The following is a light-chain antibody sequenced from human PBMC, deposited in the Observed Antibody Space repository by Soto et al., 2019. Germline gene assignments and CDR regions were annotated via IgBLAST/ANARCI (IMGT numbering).Light chain of an antibody. CDR2: GAS. CDR3: QQYGTSPMYT. Sequence: DIVLTQSPGTLSLSPGDRATLSCRASQSVSSSYLAWYQQKPGQAPRLLIYGASSRATGIPDRFSGSGSGTDFTLTISRLEPEDFAVYYCQQYGTSPMYTFGQGTKLEIK. CDR1: QSVSSSY. J-gene: IGKJ2*01. V-gene: IGKV3-20*01.